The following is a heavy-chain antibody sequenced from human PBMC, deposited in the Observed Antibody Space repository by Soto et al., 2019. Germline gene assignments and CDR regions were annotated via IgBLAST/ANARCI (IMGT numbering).Heavy chain of an antibody. J-gene: IGHJ3*02. CDR3: AKGAVWNYSRGFDS. CDR2: ISWKSTGL. V-gene: IGHV3-9*01. D-gene: IGHD1-7*01. Sequence: PGGSLRLSCAASGFTFDDYAMHWVRQAPGKGLEWVSGISWKSTGLGYVDSVKGRFTISRDNAKNSLYLQMNSLRAEDTAFYFGAKGAVWNYSRGFDSWGQGTRVTVSS. CDR1: GFTFDDYA.